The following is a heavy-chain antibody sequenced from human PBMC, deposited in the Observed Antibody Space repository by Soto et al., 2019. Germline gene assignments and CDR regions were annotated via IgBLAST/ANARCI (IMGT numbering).Heavy chain of an antibody. J-gene: IGHJ4*02. D-gene: IGHD5-18*01. CDR2: IYPGDFDT. Sequence: PGESLKISCMGSGYTFDNYWIGWVRQMPGKGLEWMGIIYPGDFDTRYSPSFQGHVTMSVDKSINTAYLQWSSLETSDTAMYFCARLLGYRYGHQALSDYWGQRTPVTVSS. CDR1: GYTFDNYW. CDR3: ARLLGYRYGHQALSDY. V-gene: IGHV5-51*01.